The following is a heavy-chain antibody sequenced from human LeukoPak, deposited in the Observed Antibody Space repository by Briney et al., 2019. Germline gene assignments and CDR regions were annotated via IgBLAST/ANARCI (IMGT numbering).Heavy chain of an antibody. CDR1: GFTFSNYG. J-gene: IGHJ4*02. V-gene: IGHV3-30*18. Sequence: GRSLRLPCAASGFTFSNYGMHWVRQAPGKGLEWVAVISYDGSNKYYADSVKGRFTISRDNSKNTLYLQMNSLRAEDTAVYYCAKDRGLRYFDWLSELDYWGQGTLVTVSS. CDR3: AKDRGLRYFDWLSELDY. D-gene: IGHD3-9*01. CDR2: ISYDGSNK.